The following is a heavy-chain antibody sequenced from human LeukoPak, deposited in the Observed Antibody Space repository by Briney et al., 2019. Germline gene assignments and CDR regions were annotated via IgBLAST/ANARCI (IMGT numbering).Heavy chain of an antibody. CDR1: GYSISSGFY. D-gene: IGHD6-19*01. CDR2: MYHSGST. CDR3: ASLAVAGYYYYMDV. V-gene: IGHV4-38-2*02. Sequence: SETLSLTCTVSGYSISSGFYWGWIRQPPGKGLEWIGSMYHSGSTYYNPSLKSRVTISVDTSKNQFSLKLSSVTAADTAVYYCASLAVAGYYYYMDVWGKGTTVTISS. J-gene: IGHJ6*03.